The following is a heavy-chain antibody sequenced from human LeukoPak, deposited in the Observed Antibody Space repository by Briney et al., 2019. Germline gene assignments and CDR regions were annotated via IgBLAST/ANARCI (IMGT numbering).Heavy chain of an antibody. V-gene: IGHV3-30*02. Sequence: PGGSLRLSCAASGFTLSCCGMHWVRQTPGKGLEWVAFIRYDGGNKYYADSVKGRFTISRDNSKNTLYLQMNSLRAEDTAVYYCARDFARTWIQEHYFDYWGQGTLVTVSS. CDR1: GFTLSCCG. CDR3: ARDFARTWIQEHYFDY. J-gene: IGHJ4*02. CDR2: IRYDGGNK. D-gene: IGHD5-18*01.